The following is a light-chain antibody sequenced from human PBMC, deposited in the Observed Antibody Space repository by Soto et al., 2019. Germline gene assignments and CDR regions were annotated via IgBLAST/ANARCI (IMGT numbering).Light chain of an antibody. CDR2: GAT. CDR3: QQSFITPPYT. V-gene: IGKV1-39*01. J-gene: IGKJ2*01. Sequence: DIQMTQSPSSLSASVGDRVTITCRASQNISIFLNWYQQRPGKAPKLLIYGATSFQSGVPSRFSGSGSGTDFTLTTSDLQPEDYATYFCQQSFITPPYTFGQGTKVDIK. CDR1: QNISIF.